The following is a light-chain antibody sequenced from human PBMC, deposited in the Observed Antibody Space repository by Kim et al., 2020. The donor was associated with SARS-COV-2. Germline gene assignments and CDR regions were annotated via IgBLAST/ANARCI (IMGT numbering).Light chain of an antibody. CDR1: QSITTY. CDR3: QQSYITPFT. J-gene: IGKJ3*01. Sequence: DIQMTQSPSSLAASVGDRVTIACRASQSITTYLNWYQQKPEKAPKLLIYAASTLQGGVPSRFSGSGSETDFTLTISSLQPEDFATYFCQQSYITPFTFGPGTKVDIK. CDR2: AAS. V-gene: IGKV1-39*01.